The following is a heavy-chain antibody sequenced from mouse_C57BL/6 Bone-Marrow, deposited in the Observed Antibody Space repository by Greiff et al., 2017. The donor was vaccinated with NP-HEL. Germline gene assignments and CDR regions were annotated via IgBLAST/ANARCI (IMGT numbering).Heavy chain of an antibody. V-gene: IGHV1-80*01. CDR3: ARGAY. CDR1: GYEFSNYW. J-gene: IGHJ3*01. Sequence: VQLQQSGAELVKPGASVKISCKASGYEFSNYWMNWVKQRPGKGLEWVGQIYPGDGDTNYNGKFKDKATLTADKSSSTAYMQLSRLTSEDSSVYFCARGAYWGQGTLVTVSA. CDR2: IYPGDGDT.